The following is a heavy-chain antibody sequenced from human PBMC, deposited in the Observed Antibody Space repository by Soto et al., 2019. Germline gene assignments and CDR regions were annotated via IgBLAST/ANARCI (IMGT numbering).Heavy chain of an antibody. D-gene: IGHD6-13*01. CDR1: GGSISSGGYY. CDR3: ARVRASRVWTAARLLFNWFDP. Sequence: QVQLQESGPGLVKPSQTLSLTCTVSGGSISSGGYYWSWIRQHPGKGLEWIGYIYYSGSTYYNPSLKSRVTISVDTSKNQFSLKLSSVTAADTAVYYCARVRASRVWTAARLLFNWFDPWGQGTLVTVSS. J-gene: IGHJ5*02. V-gene: IGHV4-31*03. CDR2: IYYSGST.